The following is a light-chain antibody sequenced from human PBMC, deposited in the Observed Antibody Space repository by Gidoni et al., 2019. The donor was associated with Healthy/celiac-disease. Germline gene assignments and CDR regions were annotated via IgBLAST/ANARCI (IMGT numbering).Light chain of an antibody. Sequence: IVMTQSLATLSVSTEDKATFSCRASQSVSSNLAWCQQKPRQTPTLLIYGASTKATGIPARFIGSGSWTEFTLTTISRQSEDFTVYYCQQYNNWPFGTFGQGTKVEIK. V-gene: IGKV3-15*01. CDR2: GAS. CDR3: QQYNNWPFGT. J-gene: IGKJ1*01. CDR1: QSVSSN.